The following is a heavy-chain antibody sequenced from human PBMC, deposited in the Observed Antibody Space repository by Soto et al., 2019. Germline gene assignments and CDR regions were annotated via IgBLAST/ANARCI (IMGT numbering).Heavy chain of an antibody. CDR1: GFTFSSYA. V-gene: IGHV3-23*01. Sequence: GGSLRLSCAASGFTFSSYAMSWVRQAPGKGLEWVSAIRGSGGSTYYADSVKGRFTISRNNSKNTLYLQMNSLRAEDTAVYYCAKDSGDSSTARFDTWGQGTLVTVSS. CDR3: AKDSGDSSTARFDT. J-gene: IGHJ5*02. CDR2: IRGSGGST. D-gene: IGHD7-27*01.